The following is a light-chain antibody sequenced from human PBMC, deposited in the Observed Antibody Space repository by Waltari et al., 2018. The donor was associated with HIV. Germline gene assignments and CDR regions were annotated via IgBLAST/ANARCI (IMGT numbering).Light chain of an antibody. V-gene: IGKV4-1*01. Sequence: DIVMTQSPDSLAVSLGERATSNCKSSQSILSSSNNRKYLAWYQQKPGQPPKLLIYWASSRDSGVPDRFIGRGSGTDFSLTISSLQAEDVAVYFCHQYYTTPYTFGQGTKLEIK. J-gene: IGKJ2*01. CDR3: HQYYTTPYT. CDR1: QSILSSSNNRKY. CDR2: WAS.